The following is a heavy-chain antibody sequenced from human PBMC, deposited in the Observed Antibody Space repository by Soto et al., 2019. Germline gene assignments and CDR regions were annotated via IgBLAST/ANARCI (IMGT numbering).Heavy chain of an antibody. CDR3: ARSIVVVTALDY. CDR2: ISTYNGNT. D-gene: IGHD2-21*02. CDR1: GYTFTSYG. Sequence: GASVKVSCKASGYTFTSYGISWVXQAPGQGLEWMGWISTYNGNTKYAQKLQGRVTITRDTSASTAYMELSSLRSEDTAVYYCARSIVVVTALDYWGQGTLVTVSS. V-gene: IGHV1-18*01. J-gene: IGHJ4*02.